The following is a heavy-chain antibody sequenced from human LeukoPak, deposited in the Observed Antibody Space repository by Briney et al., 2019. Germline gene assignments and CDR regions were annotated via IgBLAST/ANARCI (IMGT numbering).Heavy chain of an antibody. CDR1: VFTFSGYG. CDR3: TRYDSSRFDP. Sequence: GRSLRLSCAASVFTFSGYGMHWVRQAPGKGLEWVTGIAYDGGRKHYADSVKGRFTISRDNSRNTMDLQMNSLRVEDTAVYHCTRYDSSRFDPWGQGTLVIVSA. V-gene: IGHV3-30*03. D-gene: IGHD3-3*01. CDR2: IAYDGGRK. J-gene: IGHJ5*02.